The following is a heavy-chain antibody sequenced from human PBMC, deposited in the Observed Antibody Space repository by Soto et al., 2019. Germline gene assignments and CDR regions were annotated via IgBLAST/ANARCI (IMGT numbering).Heavy chain of an antibody. CDR3: ARGVNGGLLWFGELSPVYFDY. CDR2: IYHSGST. D-gene: IGHD3-10*01. J-gene: IGHJ4*02. Sequence: SSETLSLTCAVSGGSISSGGYSWSWIRQPPGKGLEWIGYIYHSGSTYYNPSLKSRVTISVDRSKNQFSLKLSSVTAADTAVYYCARGVNGGLLWFGELSPVYFDYWGQGTLVTVSS. CDR1: GGSISSGGYS. V-gene: IGHV4-30-2*01.